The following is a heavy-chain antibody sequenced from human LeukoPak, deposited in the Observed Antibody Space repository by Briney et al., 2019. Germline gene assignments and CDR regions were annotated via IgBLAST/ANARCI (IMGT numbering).Heavy chain of an antibody. Sequence: GGSLRLSCAASGFTFSSYSMNWVRQAPGKGLEWVSSISSSSSYIYYADSVKGRFTISRDNAKNSLYLQMNSLRAEDTAVYYCARGHYYDSSGDYRPSPFDIWGQGTMVTVSS. CDR2: ISSSSSYI. CDR1: GFTFSSYS. V-gene: IGHV3-21*01. D-gene: IGHD3-22*01. J-gene: IGHJ3*02. CDR3: ARGHYYDSSGDYRPSPFDI.